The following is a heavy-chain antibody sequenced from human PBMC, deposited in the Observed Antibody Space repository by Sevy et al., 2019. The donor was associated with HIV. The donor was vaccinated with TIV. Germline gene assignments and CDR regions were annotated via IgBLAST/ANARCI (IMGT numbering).Heavy chain of an antibody. CDR3: ARLTVHHDPYYFDL. Sequence: GGCLRLSCAASGFTFSDYWMSCVRQAPEKGLEWVANIKQDGSKKYYVDSIKGRFIVSRDNAKKSLYLEMSSLRVEDTAVYYCARLTVHHDPYYFDLWGQGTPVTVSS. CDR1: GFTFSDYW. J-gene: IGHJ4*02. D-gene: IGHD4-4*01. V-gene: IGHV3-7*01. CDR2: IKQDGSKK.